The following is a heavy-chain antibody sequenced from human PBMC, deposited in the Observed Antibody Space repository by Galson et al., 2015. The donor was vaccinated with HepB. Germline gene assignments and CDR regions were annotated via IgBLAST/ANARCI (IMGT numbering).Heavy chain of an antibody. D-gene: IGHD6-13*01. CDR1: GGTFSSYA. J-gene: IGHJ6*02. CDR3: ARGVIKGIAAGVFYYGMDV. CDR2: IIPIFGTA. V-gene: IGHV1-69*13. Sequence: SVKVSCKASGGTFSSYAISWVRQAPGQGLEWMGGIIPIFGTANYAQKFQGRVTITADESTSTAYMELSSLRSEDTAVYYCARGVIKGIAAGVFYYGMDVWGQGTTVTVSS.